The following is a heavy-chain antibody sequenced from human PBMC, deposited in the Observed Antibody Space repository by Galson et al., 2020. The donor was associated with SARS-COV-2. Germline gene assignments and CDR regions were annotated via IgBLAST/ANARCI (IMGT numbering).Heavy chain of an antibody. CDR3: TRNAVRYFDWLLQTTYYYYMDV. V-gene: IGHV3-49*03. CDR2: IRSKAYGGTT. J-gene: IGHJ6*03. Sequence: GGSLRLSCTASGFTFGDYAMSWFRQAPGKGLEWVGFIRSKAYGGTTEYAASVKGRFTISRDDSKSIAYLQMNSLKTEDTAVYYCTRNAVRYFDWLLQTTYYYYMDVWGKGTTVTVSS. D-gene: IGHD3-9*01. CDR1: GFTFGDYA.